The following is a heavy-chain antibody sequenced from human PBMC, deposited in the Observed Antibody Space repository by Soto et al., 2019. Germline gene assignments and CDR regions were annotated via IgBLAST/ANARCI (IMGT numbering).Heavy chain of an antibody. J-gene: IGHJ3*02. CDR1: GYSFTSYW. CDR2: IYPGDSDT. V-gene: IGHV5-51*01. Sequence: GESLKISCKGSGYSFTSYWIGWVRQMPGKGLEWMGTIYPGDSDTRYSPSFQGQVTISADKSISTAYLQWSSLKASDTAMYYCATEYDSSGYYPNDAFDIWGQGTMVTVSS. CDR3: ATEYDSSGYYPNDAFDI. D-gene: IGHD3-22*01.